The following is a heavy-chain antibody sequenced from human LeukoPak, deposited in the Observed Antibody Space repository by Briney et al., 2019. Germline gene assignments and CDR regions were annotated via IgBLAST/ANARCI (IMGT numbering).Heavy chain of an antibody. V-gene: IGHV3-21*01. Sequence: GGSLRLSCAASGFTFSSYSMNWVRQAPGKGLEWVSSISSSSSYIYYADSVKGRFTISRDNAKNSLYLQMNSLRAEDTAVYYCARSKGGFHDAFDIWGQGTMVTVSS. CDR1: GFTFSSYS. J-gene: IGHJ3*02. D-gene: IGHD3-16*01. CDR3: ARSKGGFHDAFDI. CDR2: ISSSSSYI.